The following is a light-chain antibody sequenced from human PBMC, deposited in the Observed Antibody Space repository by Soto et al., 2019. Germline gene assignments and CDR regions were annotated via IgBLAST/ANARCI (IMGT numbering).Light chain of an antibody. Sequence: EIVLTQSPATLSASPWDRVTLSCRASQSVDINLAWYQQRPGQAPRLLVYGASTKATDMPGRFSGRGSGTDFTLTVNSLQSEDIAVYYCQQYHNWPVTFGGGTKVDIK. V-gene: IGKV3-15*01. J-gene: IGKJ4*01. CDR3: QQYHNWPVT. CDR2: GAS. CDR1: QSVDIN.